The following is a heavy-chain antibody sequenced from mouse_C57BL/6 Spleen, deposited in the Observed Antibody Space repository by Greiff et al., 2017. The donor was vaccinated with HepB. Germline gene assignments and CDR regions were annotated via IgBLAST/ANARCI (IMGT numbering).Heavy chain of an antibody. Sequence: VQRVESGAELVRPGASVKLSCKASGYTFTDYYINWVKQRPGQGLEWIARIYPGSGNTYYNEKFKGKATLTAEKSSSTAYMQLSSLTSEDSAVYFCARGSTTVPFDYWGQGTTLPVSS. CDR3: ARGSTTVPFDY. V-gene: IGHV1-76*01. CDR2: IYPGSGNT. D-gene: IGHD1-1*01. CDR1: GYTFTDYY. J-gene: IGHJ2*01.